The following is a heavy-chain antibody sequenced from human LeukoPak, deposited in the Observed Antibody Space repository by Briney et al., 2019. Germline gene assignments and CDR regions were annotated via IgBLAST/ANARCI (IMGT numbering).Heavy chain of an antibody. D-gene: IGHD3-22*01. CDR2: ISSSSSTI. CDR1: GFTFSSYS. V-gene: IGHV3-48*01. Sequence: GGSLRLSCAASGFTFSSYSMNWVRQAPGKGLEWVSYISSSSSTIYYADSVKGRFTISRDNAKNSLYLQMNSLRAEDTAVYYCARGGVVYYDSSGYYYGGFFDYWGQGTLVTVSS. J-gene: IGHJ4*02. CDR3: ARGGVVYYDSSGYYYGGFFDY.